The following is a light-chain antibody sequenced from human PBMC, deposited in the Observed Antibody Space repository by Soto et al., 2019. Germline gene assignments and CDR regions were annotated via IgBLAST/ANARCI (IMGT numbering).Light chain of an antibody. J-gene: IGLJ3*02. CDR1: SSDVGAYDY. CDR3: SSFAANDNVV. V-gene: IGLV2-8*01. CDR2: EVN. Sequence: QAVVTQPPSASGSPGQSVTISCTGTSSDVGAYDYVCWYQQHPGKAPKLMIYEVNKRPSGVPDRFSGSKSGNTASLTVSGLQDGDEADYYCSSFAANDNVVFGGGTKVTVL.